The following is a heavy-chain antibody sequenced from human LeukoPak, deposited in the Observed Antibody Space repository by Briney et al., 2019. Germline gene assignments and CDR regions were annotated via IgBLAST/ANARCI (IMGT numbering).Heavy chain of an antibody. J-gene: IGHJ5*02. CDR1: GFTFRNYG. CDR3: AKDPRGSHNWLDP. V-gene: IGHV3-23*01. CDR2: TSGSGGST. Sequence: GGSLRLSCAASGFTFRNYGMSWVRQAPGKGLEWVSFTSGSGGSTYYADSVKGRFTISRDNSKNTLYLQMNSLGADDTAVYFCAKDPRGSHNWLDPWGQGTLVTVSS. D-gene: IGHD3-10*01.